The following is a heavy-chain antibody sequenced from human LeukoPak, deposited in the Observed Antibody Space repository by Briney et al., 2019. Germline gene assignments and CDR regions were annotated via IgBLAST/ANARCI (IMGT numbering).Heavy chain of an antibody. CDR2: ISTSGST. CDR1: AASISNYY. V-gene: IGHV4-4*09. D-gene: IGHD3-16*02. Sequence: SETLSLTCAVSAASISNYYWSWSRQAPGKGLEWIGYISTSGSTNYNPSLESRVSISLDTSENRFSLTLNFVTAADTAVYYCASPRSSYRYTFYYWGRGALVTVSS. CDR3: ASPRSSYRYTFYY. J-gene: IGHJ4*02.